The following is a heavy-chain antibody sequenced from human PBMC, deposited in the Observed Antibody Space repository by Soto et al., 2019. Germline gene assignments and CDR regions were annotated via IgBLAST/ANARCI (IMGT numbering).Heavy chain of an antibody. V-gene: IGHV3-23*01. CDR2: ISGSGGNT. CDR3: AKARLSSGWYDYFDY. D-gene: IGHD6-19*01. Sequence: PGGSLRLSCVASGFTFSNYAMSWVRQAPGRGLEWVSAISGSGGNTYFADSVKGRFTISRDNSKNTLYLQMNSLRADDTALYYCAKARLSSGWYDYFDYWGQGTLVTVSS. J-gene: IGHJ4*02. CDR1: GFTFSNYA.